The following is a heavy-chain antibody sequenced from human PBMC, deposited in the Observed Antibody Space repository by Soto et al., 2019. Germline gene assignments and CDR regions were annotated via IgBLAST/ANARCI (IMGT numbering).Heavy chain of an antibody. Sequence: QLQLQESGSGRVKPSQTLSLTCAVSGGSISSGGYSWSWIRQPPGKGLEWIGYIYHSGSTYYNPSLKSRVTISVDRSKNQFSLKLSSVTAADTAVYYCARGQVVAAQHCGQGTLVTVSS. CDR2: IYHSGST. CDR3: ARGQVVAAQH. D-gene: IGHD2-15*01. J-gene: IGHJ4*02. V-gene: IGHV4-30-2*01. CDR1: GGSISSGGYS.